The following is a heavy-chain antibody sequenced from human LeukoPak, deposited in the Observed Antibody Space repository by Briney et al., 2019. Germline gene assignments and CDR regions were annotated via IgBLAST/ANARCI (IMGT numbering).Heavy chain of an antibody. CDR2: INHSGST. Sequence: SETLSLTCAVYGRSFSGYYWSWIRQPPGKGLEWIGEINHSGSTNYNPSLKSRVTISVDTSKNQFSLKLSSVTAADTAVYYCARQGGWWAFDIWGQGTMVTVSS. CDR1: GRSFSGYY. V-gene: IGHV4-34*01. J-gene: IGHJ3*02. D-gene: IGHD6-19*01. CDR3: ARQGGWWAFDI.